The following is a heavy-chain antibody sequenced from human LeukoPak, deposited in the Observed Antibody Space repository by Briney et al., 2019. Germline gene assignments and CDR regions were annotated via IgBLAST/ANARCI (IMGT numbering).Heavy chain of an antibody. J-gene: IGHJ4*02. Sequence: GGSLRLSCAASGFTFSSYAMSWVRQAPGKGLEWVSAISGSGGSTYYADSVKGRFTISRDNSKNTLYLQMNSLRAEDTAVYYCAKGSGYGPTPTDFDYWGQGTLVTVSS. D-gene: IGHD6-25*01. CDR2: ISGSGGST. CDR3: AKGSGYGPTPTDFDY. CDR1: GFTFSSYA. V-gene: IGHV3-23*01.